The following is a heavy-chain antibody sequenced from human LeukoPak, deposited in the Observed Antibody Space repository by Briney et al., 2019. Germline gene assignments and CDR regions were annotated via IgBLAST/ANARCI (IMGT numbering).Heavy chain of an antibody. CDR3: ARRSHASPAGYSPFFDS. CDR2: ISHSGAT. V-gene: IGHV3-23*01. J-gene: IGHJ4*02. D-gene: IGHD6-13*01. Sequence: GGSLRLSCAGSGSPFSSYTINWVRQGPGKGMEWASTISHSGATYYADSVKGRFTISRGNSKNTVSLQMNSLRAEDTALYFCARRSHASPAGYSPFFDSWGQGTLVTVSS. CDR1: GSPFSSYT.